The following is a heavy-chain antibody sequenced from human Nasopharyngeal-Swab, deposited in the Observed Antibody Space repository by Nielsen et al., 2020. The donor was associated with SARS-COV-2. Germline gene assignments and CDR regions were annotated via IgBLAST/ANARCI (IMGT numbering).Heavy chain of an antibody. CDR2: ISYDGSGE. Sequence: GESLKISCAASGFTFSSLGMHWVRQAPGKGLEWVAVISYDGSGEYFEHSVKGRFTISRDNSKTKVYLQMNSVRGEDTAVYYCAKGRQYGAAASDAFDTLGQGTMVIVAS. CDR1: GFTFSSLG. V-gene: IGHV3-30*18. D-gene: IGHD6-13*01. CDR3: AKGRQYGAAASDAFDT. J-gene: IGHJ3*02.